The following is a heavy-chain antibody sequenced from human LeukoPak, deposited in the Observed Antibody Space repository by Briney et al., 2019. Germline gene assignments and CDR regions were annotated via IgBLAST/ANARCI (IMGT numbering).Heavy chain of an antibody. Sequence: GASVKVSCKVSGYTVTELSMHWVRQSPGKGLEWMGWMNPKSGDTGYSQKFQGRVFITRDTSINTAYMELSSLGSDDTAVYYCARDGRGSRSSWFDPWGQGTLVIVSS. V-gene: IGHV1-8*03. J-gene: IGHJ5*02. D-gene: IGHD3-10*01. CDR1: GYTVTELS. CDR3: ARDGRGSRSSWFDP. CDR2: MNPKSGDT.